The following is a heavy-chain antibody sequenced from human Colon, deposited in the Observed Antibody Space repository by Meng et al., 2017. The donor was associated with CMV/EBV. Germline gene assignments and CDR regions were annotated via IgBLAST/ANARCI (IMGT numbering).Heavy chain of an antibody. Sequence: PLREWGPGLVKPPETRSLTCIVSGGSISNDIYYWGWLRQPPGKGLEWIGSINYSGNTYYNLSLESRVTISIDTSNNHFSLKLTSVTAADTAVYYCARDCCNYRSWFDPWGQGVLVTVSS. CDR1: GGSISNDIYY. CDR2: INYSGNT. V-gene: IGHV4-39*07. D-gene: IGHD2/OR15-2a*01. J-gene: IGHJ5*02. CDR3: ARDCCNYRSWFDP.